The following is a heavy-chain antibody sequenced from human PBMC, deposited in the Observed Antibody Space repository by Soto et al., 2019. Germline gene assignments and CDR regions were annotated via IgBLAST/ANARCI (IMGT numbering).Heavy chain of an antibody. V-gene: IGHV3-15*01. J-gene: IGHJ5*02. CDR3: TTAPRGYFGTSDP. CDR2: IKSETDGGTT. CDR1: EFSVGNAW. D-gene: IGHD1-1*01. Sequence: GGSLRLSCAASEFSVGNAWMRWVRQAPGKGLEWVGRIKSETDGGTTDYAAPVKGRFTISRDDSKNTLYLQMNSLKTEGTAVYYCTTAPRGYFGTSDPWGQGTLVTVSS.